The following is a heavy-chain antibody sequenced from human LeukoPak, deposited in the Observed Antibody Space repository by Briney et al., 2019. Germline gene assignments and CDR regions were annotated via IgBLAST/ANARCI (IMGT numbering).Heavy chain of an antibody. V-gene: IGHV4-34*01. CDR3: ARIVATIREHYFDY. CDR2: INHSGST. D-gene: IGHD5-12*01. CDR1: GGSFSGYY. J-gene: IGHJ4*02. Sequence: SETLSLTCAVYGGSFSGYYWSWIRQPPGKGLEWIGEINHSGSTNYNPSLKSRVTISVDTSKNQFSLKLSSVTAADTAVYYCARIVATIREHYFDYWGQGTLVTVSS.